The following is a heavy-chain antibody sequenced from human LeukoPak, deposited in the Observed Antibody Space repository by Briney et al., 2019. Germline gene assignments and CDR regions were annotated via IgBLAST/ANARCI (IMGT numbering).Heavy chain of an antibody. Sequence: GGSLRLSCAASGFTFSSYWMSWVRQAPGKGLEWVANIKQDGSEKYYVDSVKGRFTISRDNAKNSLYLQMNSLRAEDTAVDYCARVRSGSDNDYWGQGTLVTVSS. D-gene: IGHD1-26*01. V-gene: IGHV3-7*01. CDR1: GFTFSSYW. J-gene: IGHJ4*02. CDR3: ARVRSGSDNDY. CDR2: IKQDGSEK.